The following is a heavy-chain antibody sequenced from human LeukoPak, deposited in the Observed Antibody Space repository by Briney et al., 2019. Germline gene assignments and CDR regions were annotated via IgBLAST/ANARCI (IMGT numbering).Heavy chain of an antibody. CDR2: IYYSGST. J-gene: IGHJ4*02. CDR1: GGSISSYY. Sequence: PSETLSLTCTVSGGSISSYYWSRIRQPPGKGLEWIGYIYYSGSTNYNPSLKSRVTISVDTSKNQFSLKLSSVTAADTAVYYCARESQEYFDYWGQGTLVTVSS. V-gene: IGHV4-59*01. CDR3: ARESQEYFDY.